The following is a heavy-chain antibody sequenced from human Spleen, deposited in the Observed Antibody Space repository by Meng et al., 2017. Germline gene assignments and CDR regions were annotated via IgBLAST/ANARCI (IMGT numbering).Heavy chain of an antibody. CDR2: INHSGST. V-gene: IGHV4-34*01. CDR3: ARGPTTMAHDFDY. Sequence: QVQPQEWGGGPLKPSETLSLTCVVSGGSLSDYYWSWIRQPPGKGLEWIGEINHSGSTNYNPSLESRATISVDTSQNNLSLKLSSVTAADSAVYYCARGPTTMAHDFDYWGQGTLVTVSS. J-gene: IGHJ4*02. D-gene: IGHD4-11*01. CDR1: GGSLSDYY.